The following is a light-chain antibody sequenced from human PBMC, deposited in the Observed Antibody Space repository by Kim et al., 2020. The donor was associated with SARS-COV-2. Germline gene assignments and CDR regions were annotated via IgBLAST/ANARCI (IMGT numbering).Light chain of an antibody. J-gene: IGLJ3*02. V-gene: IGLV1-51*01. CDR3: ATWDTGLSTGL. Sequence: GRSGPIYWWGSSANRGTSHVKWYRQRPGTAPKLLIKAGDTRPAGIAERFAGSKSGTSATLGITGLQTGDEADYYCATWDTGLSTGLCGGGTQLTVL. CDR2: AGD. CDR1: SANRGTSH.